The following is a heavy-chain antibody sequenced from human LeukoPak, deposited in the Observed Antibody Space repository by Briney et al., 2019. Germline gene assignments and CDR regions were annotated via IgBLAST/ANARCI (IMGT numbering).Heavy chain of an antibody. CDR1: GYTFTSYG. V-gene: IGHV1-18*01. D-gene: IGHD3-3*01. Sequence: GASVKVSCKASGYTFTSYGISWVRQAPGQGLEWMGWISAYNGNTNYAQKLQGRVTMTTDTSTSTAYMELRSLRSDDTAVYYCARGGLRFLEWLFEFDRDYYYGMDVWGQGTTVTVSS. CDR3: ARGGLRFLEWLFEFDRDYYYGMDV. J-gene: IGHJ6*02. CDR2: ISAYNGNT.